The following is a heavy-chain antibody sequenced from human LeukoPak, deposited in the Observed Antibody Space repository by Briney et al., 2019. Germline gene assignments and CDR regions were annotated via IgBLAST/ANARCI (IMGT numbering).Heavy chain of an antibody. CDR2: IKQDGSEK. Sequence: GGSLRLSCAASGFTFSSYWMSWVRQAPGKGLEWVANIKQDGSEKYYVDSVKGRFTISRDNAKNSLYLQMNSLRAEDTAVYYCARDQYSSGWYRIYYYYYGMDVWGQGTTVTVSS. V-gene: IGHV3-7*01. D-gene: IGHD6-19*01. CDR1: GFTFSSYW. J-gene: IGHJ6*02. CDR3: ARDQYSSGWYRIYYYYYGMDV.